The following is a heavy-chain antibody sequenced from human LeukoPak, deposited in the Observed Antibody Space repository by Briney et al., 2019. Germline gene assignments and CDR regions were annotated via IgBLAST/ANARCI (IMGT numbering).Heavy chain of an antibody. J-gene: IGHJ4*02. V-gene: IGHV4-38-2*02. CDR1: GDYTTRGYY. CDR3: ARSTGSTMFIDY. Sequence: SETLSLTCTVSGDYTTRGYYWGWIRQPPGKGLEWIGTIYHSGSTYYNPSLKSRVTISVDTSKNQFSLKLSSVTAADTAVYYCARSTGSTMFIDYWGQGTLVTVSS. D-gene: IGHD3-10*02. CDR2: IYHSGST.